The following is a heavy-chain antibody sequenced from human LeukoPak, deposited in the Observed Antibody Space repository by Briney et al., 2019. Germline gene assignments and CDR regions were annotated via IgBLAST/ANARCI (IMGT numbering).Heavy chain of an antibody. Sequence: GASVKVSCKASGYTLTSHYTHWVRQAPGQGLEWMGLISPRGGATIYGQKFQGRVTMTSDTSTSTVYMELSSLRPADTAVYYCASGMQLRVGELFLDTRYDGFDLWGQGTMVTVSS. CDR2: ISPRGGAT. J-gene: IGHJ3*01. V-gene: IGHV1-46*01. CDR3: ASGMQLRVGELFLDTRYDGFDL. CDR1: GYTLTSHY. D-gene: IGHD3-16*01.